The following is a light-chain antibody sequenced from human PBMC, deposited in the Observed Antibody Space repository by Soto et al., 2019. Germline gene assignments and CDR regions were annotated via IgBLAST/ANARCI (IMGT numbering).Light chain of an antibody. V-gene: IGLV1-40*01. Sequence: QTVVTQPPSVSGAPGQRVTISCTGSGSNIGAGYDVHWYQQLPGTAPKLLIYANINRPSGVPDRFSGSKSGTSASLAITGLQAEDEADYYCQSYDSSLSGSGVFGTGTKVTVL. J-gene: IGLJ1*01. CDR1: GSNIGAGYD. CDR2: ANI. CDR3: QSYDSSLSGSGV.